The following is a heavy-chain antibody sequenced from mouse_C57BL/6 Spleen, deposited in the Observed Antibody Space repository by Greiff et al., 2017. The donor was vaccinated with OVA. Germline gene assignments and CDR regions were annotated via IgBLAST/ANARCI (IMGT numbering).Heavy chain of an antibody. J-gene: IGHJ4*01. V-gene: IGHV1-18*01. D-gene: IGHD1-1*01. CDR3: ARWGGSSDYYAMDY. Sequence: EVQLQQSGPELVKPGASVKLPCKASGYTFTDYNMDWVKQSHGKSLEWIGDINPNNGGTIYNQKFKGKATLTVDKSSSTAYMELRSLTSEDTAVYYCARWGGSSDYYAMDYWGQGTSVTVSS. CDR1: GYTFTDYN. CDR2: INPNNGGT.